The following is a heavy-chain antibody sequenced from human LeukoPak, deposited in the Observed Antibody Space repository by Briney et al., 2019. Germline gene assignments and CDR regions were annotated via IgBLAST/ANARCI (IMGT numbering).Heavy chain of an antibody. CDR2: INPNSGGT. CDR1: GYTFTGYY. Sequence: ASVKVSCKASGYTFTGYYMHWVRQAPGQGLEWMGWINPNSGGTNYAQEFQGRVTMARDTSISTAYMELSRLRSDDTAVYYCARAQLYSGYDYVYWGQGTLVTVSS. J-gene: IGHJ4*02. D-gene: IGHD5-12*01. CDR3: ARAQLYSGYDYVY. V-gene: IGHV1-2*02.